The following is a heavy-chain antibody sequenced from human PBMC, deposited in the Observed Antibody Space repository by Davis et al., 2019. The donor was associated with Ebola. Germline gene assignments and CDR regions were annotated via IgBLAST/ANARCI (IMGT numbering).Heavy chain of an antibody. CDR2: IIPIFGTA. D-gene: IGHD6-13*01. Sequence: SVKVSCKASGGTFSSYAISWVRQAPGQGLEWMGGIIPIFGTANYAQKFQGRVTMTRNTSISTAYMELSSLRSEDTAVYYCALATTAGSWPRKYYYYGMDVWGQGTTVTVSS. V-gene: IGHV1-69*05. J-gene: IGHJ6*02. CDR3: ALATTAGSWPRKYYYYGMDV. CDR1: GGTFSSYA.